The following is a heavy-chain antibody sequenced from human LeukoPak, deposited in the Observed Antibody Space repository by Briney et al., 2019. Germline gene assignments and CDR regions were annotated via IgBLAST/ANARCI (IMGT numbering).Heavy chain of an antibody. CDR1: GGSFSGYY. CDR2: INHSGST. Sequence: SETLSLTCAVYGGSFSGYYWSWVRQPPGRGLEWIGEINHSGSTNYNPSLKSRVTISVDTSKNQFSLKLSSVTAADTAVYYCAVLIGYCSGGSCYTFDYWGQGTLVTVSS. V-gene: IGHV4-34*01. J-gene: IGHJ4*02. D-gene: IGHD2-15*01. CDR3: AVLIGYCSGGSCYTFDY.